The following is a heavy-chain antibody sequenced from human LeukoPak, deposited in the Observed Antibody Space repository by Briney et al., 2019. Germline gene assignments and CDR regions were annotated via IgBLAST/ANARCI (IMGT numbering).Heavy chain of an antibody. Sequence: GASVKVSCKASGYTFTSYDINWVRQATGQGLEWMGWMNPNSGNTGYAQKFQGRVTMTRNTSISTAYMELSSLRSEDTAVYYCARGHKLRYCSSTSCYRNFDYWGQGTLVTVSS. J-gene: IGHJ4*02. D-gene: IGHD2-2*01. V-gene: IGHV1-8*02. CDR2: MNPNSGNT. CDR3: ARGHKLRYCSSTSCYRNFDY. CDR1: GYTFTSYD.